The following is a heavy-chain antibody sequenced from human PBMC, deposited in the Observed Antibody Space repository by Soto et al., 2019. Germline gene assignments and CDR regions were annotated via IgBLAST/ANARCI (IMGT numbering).Heavy chain of an antibody. CDR2: ISYDGSNK. J-gene: IGHJ4*02. CDR3: AKNSYYDILTGYYTFDY. V-gene: IGHV3-30*18. D-gene: IGHD3-9*01. Sequence: PGGSLRLSCAASGFTFGSYGMHWVRQAPGKGLEWVAVISYDGSNKYYADSVEGRFTISRDNSKNTLYLQMNSLRAEDTVVFYCAKNSYYDILTGYYTFDYWGQGTLVTVSS. CDR1: GFTFGSYG.